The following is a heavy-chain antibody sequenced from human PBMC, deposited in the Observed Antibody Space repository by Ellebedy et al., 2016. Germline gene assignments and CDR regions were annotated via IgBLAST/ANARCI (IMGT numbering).Heavy chain of an antibody. CDR2: INPSGGST. J-gene: IGHJ5*02. CDR3: ARDHIPLAAEVKGGDWFDP. D-gene: IGHD6-13*01. CDR1: GYTFTSYY. Sequence: ASVKVSCKASGYTFTSYYMHWVRQAPGQGLEWMGIINPSGGSTSYAQKFQGRVTMTRDTSTSTVYMELSSLRSEDTAVYYCARDHIPLAAEVKGGDWFDPWGQGTLVTVSS. V-gene: IGHV1-46*01.